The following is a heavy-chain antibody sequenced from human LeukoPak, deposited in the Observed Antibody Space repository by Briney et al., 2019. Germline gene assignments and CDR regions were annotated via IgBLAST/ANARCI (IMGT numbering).Heavy chain of an antibody. D-gene: IGHD3-9*01. V-gene: IGHV3-9*01. J-gene: IGHJ4*02. Sequence: SLRLSYVASGFTFDDYGMHWVRQAPGKGLEWVSGTGWNSGSKGYADSVKGRFTISRDNAKNSLYLQMDNLRPEDTALYYCAKAVTGYYTSFDYWGQGTLVTVSS. CDR3: AKAVTGYYTSFDY. CDR1: GFTFDDYG. CDR2: TGWNSGSK.